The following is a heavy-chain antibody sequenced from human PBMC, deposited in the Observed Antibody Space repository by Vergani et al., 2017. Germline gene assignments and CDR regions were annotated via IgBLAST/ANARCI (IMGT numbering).Heavy chain of an antibody. CDR2: IFSNDEK. CDR3: AHRLSGVYDSSGYHPYYFDY. CDR1: GFSLSNARMG. Sequence: QVTLKESGPVLVKPTETLTLTCTVSGFSLSNARMGVSWIRQPPGKALEWLAHIFSNDEKSYSTSLKSRLTISKDTSKSQVVLTMTNMDPVDTATYYCAHRLSGVYDSSGYHPYYFDYWGQGTLVTVSS. J-gene: IGHJ4*02. V-gene: IGHV2-26*01. D-gene: IGHD3-22*01.